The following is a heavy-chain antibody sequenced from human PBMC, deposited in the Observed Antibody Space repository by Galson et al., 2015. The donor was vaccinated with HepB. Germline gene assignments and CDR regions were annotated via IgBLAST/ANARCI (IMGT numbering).Heavy chain of an antibody. CDR2: SYYSGST. CDR3: ARSAVPGMDV. CDR1: GGSISSSSYY. J-gene: IGHJ6*02. Sequence: ETLSLTCTVSGGSISSSSYYWGWIRQPPGKGLEWIGSSYYSGSTYYNPSLKSRVTISVDTSKNQFSLKLSSVTAAETAVYYCARSAVPGMDVWGQGTTVTVSS. D-gene: IGHD2-21*02. V-gene: IGHV4-39*01.